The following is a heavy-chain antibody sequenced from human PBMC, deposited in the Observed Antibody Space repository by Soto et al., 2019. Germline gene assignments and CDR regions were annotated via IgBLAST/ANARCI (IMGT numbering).Heavy chain of an antibody. V-gene: IGHV3-66*01. Sequence: EVQLVESGGGLVQPGGSLRLSCAASGFTVSTTYMSWVRQAPGKGLEWVSVIYADGRTFYADSVKGRFTISRDKSKNTLYLQMNSLRAEDTAVYSCTRDPPDSISPVFDYWGQGTLVTVSS. CDR2: IYADGRT. CDR3: TRDPPDSISPVFDY. D-gene: IGHD6-6*01. J-gene: IGHJ4*02. CDR1: GFTVSTTY.